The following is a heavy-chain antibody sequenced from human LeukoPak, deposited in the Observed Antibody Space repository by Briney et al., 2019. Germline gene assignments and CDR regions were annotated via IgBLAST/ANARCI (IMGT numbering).Heavy chain of an antibody. Sequence: PGGSLRLSCAASGFTFSSYGMHWVRQAPGKGLEWVAVISYDESNKYYADSVKGRFTISRDNSKNTLYLQMNSLRAEDTAVYYCVREMATISSFDYWGQGTLVTVSS. J-gene: IGHJ4*02. CDR1: GFTFSSYG. D-gene: IGHD5-24*01. CDR2: ISYDESNK. V-gene: IGHV3-30*03. CDR3: VREMATISSFDY.